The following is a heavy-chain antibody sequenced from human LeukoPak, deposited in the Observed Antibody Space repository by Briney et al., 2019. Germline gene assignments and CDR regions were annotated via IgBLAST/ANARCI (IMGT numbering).Heavy chain of an antibody. Sequence: SDTLSLTCTVSGGSISIYYGSWIRQPAGKGLEWIGRIYTSGSTNYNPSLKSRVTMSVDTSKNQSALKLSSVTAADTAVYYCARESQPFDYWGQGTLVTVSS. CDR1: GGSISIYY. CDR2: IYTSGST. V-gene: IGHV4-4*07. CDR3: ARESQPFDY. J-gene: IGHJ4*02. D-gene: IGHD1-1*01.